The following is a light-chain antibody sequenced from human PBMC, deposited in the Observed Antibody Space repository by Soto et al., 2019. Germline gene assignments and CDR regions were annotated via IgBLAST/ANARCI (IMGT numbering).Light chain of an antibody. J-gene: IGKJ5*01. V-gene: IGKV3-20*01. Sequence: EIVWTQAPGTLSLSPGERATLSGRASQSVTSTYLGWYQQKPGQAPSLLIYGASSRATGIPDRFSGSGSGTDFTLTISRLEPEDFAVYYCQQYVSPPITFGQGTRLEIK. CDR1: QSVTSTY. CDR3: QQYVSPPIT. CDR2: GAS.